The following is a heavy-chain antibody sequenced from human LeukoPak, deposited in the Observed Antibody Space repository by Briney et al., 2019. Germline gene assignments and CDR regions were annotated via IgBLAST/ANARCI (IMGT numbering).Heavy chain of an antibody. J-gene: IGHJ4*02. D-gene: IGHD1-26*01. CDR2: VKQDGSEK. CDR1: RFTYSGYW. V-gene: IGHV3-7*01. Sequence: GGSLRLSCAASRFTYSGYWMSWVRQAPGKGLEWVANVKQDGSEKDYVDSVKGRFTISRDNAKDSLYLQMNSLRGEDTAVYYCARGGSYGSFDYWGQGTLVTVSS. CDR3: ARGGSYGSFDY.